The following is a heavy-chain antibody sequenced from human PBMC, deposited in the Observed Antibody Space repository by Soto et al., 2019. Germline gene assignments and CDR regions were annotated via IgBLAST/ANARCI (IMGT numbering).Heavy chain of an antibody. J-gene: IGHJ1*01. D-gene: IGHD6-19*01. V-gene: IGHV3-23*01. CDR3: ARHDIGVTAESDFQH. CDR1: GFTFSSYA. Sequence: EVQLLESGGGLVQPGGSLRLSCAASGFTFSSYAMSWVRQAPGKGLEWVSAISGSGGSTYYADAVKGRFTISRDNAKDTLYLQMNGLRAEDTAVYYCARHDIGVTAESDFQHGGQGTLVTVSS. CDR2: ISGSGGST.